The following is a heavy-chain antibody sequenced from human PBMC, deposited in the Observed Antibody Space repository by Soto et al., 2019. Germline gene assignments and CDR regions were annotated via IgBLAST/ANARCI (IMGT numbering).Heavy chain of an antibody. CDR2: ISGSGGNI. Sequence: GGSLRLSCXGSGFTFSHHSLYWVRQPPGKGLQCVSSISGSGGNIYYAESVKGRFTISRDNSKNTLYLQMTSLSSEDSAVYYCVKVSGYCTGGSCFSYFDYWGQGTPVTVSS. CDR1: GFTFSHHS. D-gene: IGHD2-15*01. V-gene: IGHV3-64D*06. CDR3: VKVSGYCTGGSCFSYFDY. J-gene: IGHJ4*02.